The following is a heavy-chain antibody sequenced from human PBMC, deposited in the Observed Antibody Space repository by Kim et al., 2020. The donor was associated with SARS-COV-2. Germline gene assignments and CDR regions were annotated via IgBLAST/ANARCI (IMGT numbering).Heavy chain of an antibody. CDR3: ARQLTSGWSSYYFSYMDV. CDR2: IHYSGTT. CDR1: GGSINPYH. V-gene: IGHV4-59*08. Sequence: SETLSLTCTVSGGSINPYHWNWMRQTPGKGLEWIGNIHYSGTTDENPSLKSRVTISLDTSRNQFSLNLSSVTAADTAVYYCARQLTSGWSSYYFSYMDV. J-gene: IGHJ6*03. D-gene: IGHD6-19*01.